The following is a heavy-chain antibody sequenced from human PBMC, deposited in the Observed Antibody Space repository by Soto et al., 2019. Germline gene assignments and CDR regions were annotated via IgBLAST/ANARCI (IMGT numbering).Heavy chain of an antibody. CDR2: IRGFSPYT. CDR3: ARDRGYDAHDYYYNAMDV. CDR1: GFTFRTYT. V-gene: IGHV3-21*01. Sequence: EVQLVESGGGLVKPGGSLRLSCVASGFTFRTYTMNWVRQAPGTGLEWVSGIRGFSPYTFYAESVKGRFTISRDNAKNSLYLQMNSLGVEDTAVYYCARDRGYDAHDYYYNAMDVWGQGATVTVSS. J-gene: IGHJ6*02. D-gene: IGHD2-15*01.